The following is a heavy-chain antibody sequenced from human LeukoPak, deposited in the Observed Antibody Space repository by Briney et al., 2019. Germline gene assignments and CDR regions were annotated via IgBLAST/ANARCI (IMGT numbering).Heavy chain of an antibody. V-gene: IGHV3-23*01. CDR1: GFTFSSYA. Sequence: QPGGSLRLSCAASGFTFSSYAMSWVRQAPGKGLEWVSAISGSGGSTYYADSVKGRFTISRDNSKNTLYLQMNSLRAEDTAVYYCAKDLYYYDSSGYYAPGYWGQGTLVTVSS. CDR2: ISGSGGST. J-gene: IGHJ4*02. CDR3: AKDLYYYDSSGYYAPGY. D-gene: IGHD3-22*01.